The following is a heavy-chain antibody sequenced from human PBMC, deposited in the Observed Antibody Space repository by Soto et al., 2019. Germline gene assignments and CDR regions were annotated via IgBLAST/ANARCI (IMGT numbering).Heavy chain of an antibody. V-gene: IGHV1-58*01. CDR3: AADRGDPSGGPYYYYGMDV. CDR2: IVVGSGNT. Sequence: SVKVSCKASGFTFTSSAVQWVRQARGQRLEWIGWIVVGSGNTNYAQKFQERVTITRDMSTSPAYMELSSLRSEDTAVYYFAADRGDPSGGPYYYYGMDVWGQGTTVTVSS. D-gene: IGHD2-21*01. J-gene: IGHJ6*02. CDR1: GFTFTSSA.